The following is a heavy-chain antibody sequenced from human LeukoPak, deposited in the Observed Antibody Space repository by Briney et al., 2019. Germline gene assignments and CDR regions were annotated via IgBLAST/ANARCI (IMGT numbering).Heavy chain of an antibody. D-gene: IGHD3-16*01. V-gene: IGHV3-30*18. CDR1: GFTFSSYG. Sequence: GGSLRLSCAASGFTFSSYGMHWVRQAPGKGLKWVAVISYDGSNKYYADSVKGRFTISRDNSENTLYLQMNSLRTKDAAVYFCAKDRIRLTTFGYYYYGMDVWGQGTTVTVSS. CDR2: ISYDGSNK. J-gene: IGHJ6*02. CDR3: AKDRIRLTTFGYYYYGMDV.